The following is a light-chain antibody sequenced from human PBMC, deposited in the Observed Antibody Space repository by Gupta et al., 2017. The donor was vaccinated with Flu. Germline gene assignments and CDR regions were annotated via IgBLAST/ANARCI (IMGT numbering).Light chain of an antibody. CDR2: RAY. CDR1: RASRTV. J-gene: IGKJ2*01. V-gene: IGKV1-5*03. Sequence: RGTSACVACRASRTVLTWLARKPGKTRKPPIFRAYFLYSGVPARFSGGASGTEFTLTISSLQPDDFATYYCQQQNSYWHSFGQGTKLE. CDR3: QQQNSYWHS.